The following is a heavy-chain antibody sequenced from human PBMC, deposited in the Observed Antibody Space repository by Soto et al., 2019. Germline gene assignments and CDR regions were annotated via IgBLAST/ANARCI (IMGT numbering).Heavy chain of an antibody. Sequence: SVKVSCKTSGGTFSNFGISWVRQAPGQGLEWMGGIMPSSDTPNNAQRFQGRIIISADESTSTAYMELSSLRSDDTAVYYCAIDESDDYVWGSFPSWGQGTPVTVSS. D-gene: IGHD3-16*01. CDR3: AIDESDDYVWGSFPS. J-gene: IGHJ4*02. CDR2: IMPSSDTP. CDR1: GGTFSNFG. V-gene: IGHV1-69*13.